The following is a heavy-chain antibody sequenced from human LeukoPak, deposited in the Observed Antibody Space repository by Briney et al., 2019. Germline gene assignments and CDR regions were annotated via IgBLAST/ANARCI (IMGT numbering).Heavy chain of an antibody. CDR1: GFTFSSYA. J-gene: IGHJ4*02. D-gene: IGHD6-19*01. CDR2: IGGSGDST. V-gene: IGHV3-23*01. CDR3: ARGRTYSSGHYFDY. Sequence: GGSLRLSCAASGFTFSSYAMSWVRQAPGKGLDWVSAIGGSGDSTYYADSVKGRFTISRDNSKNTLYLQISSLRAEDTAVYYCARGRTYSSGHYFDYWGQGTLVTVSS.